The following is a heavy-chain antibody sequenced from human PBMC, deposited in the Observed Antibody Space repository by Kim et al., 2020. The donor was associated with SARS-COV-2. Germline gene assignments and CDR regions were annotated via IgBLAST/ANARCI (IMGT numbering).Heavy chain of an antibody. D-gene: IGHD4-17*01. J-gene: IGHJ2*01. CDR1: GFTFDDYA. V-gene: IGHV3-9*01. CDR2: ISWNSGSI. CDR3: AKGISTTGLRWYPDWYFDL. Sequence: GGSLRLSCAASGFTFDDYAMHWVRQAPGKGLEWVSGISWNSGSIGYADSVKGRFTISRDNAKNSLYLQMNSLRAEDTALYYCAKGISTTGLRWYPDWYFDLWGRGTLVTVSS.